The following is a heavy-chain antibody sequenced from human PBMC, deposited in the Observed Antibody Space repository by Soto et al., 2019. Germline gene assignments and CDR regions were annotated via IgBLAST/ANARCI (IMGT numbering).Heavy chain of an antibody. J-gene: IGHJ4*02. D-gene: IGHD6-19*01. CDR2: ISQRGST. CDR1: GGSFSSGDW. CDR3: ARHGNGWFQAY. Sequence: QVQLQESGPGLVKPSGTLSLTCAISGGSFSSGDWWSWVRQSPGNGLEWIGEISQRGSTNYNPSLKSRVSILLDKTKNQLSLNVNSVTAADTAVYYCARHGNGWFQAYWGQGTLVTVSS. V-gene: IGHV4-4*02.